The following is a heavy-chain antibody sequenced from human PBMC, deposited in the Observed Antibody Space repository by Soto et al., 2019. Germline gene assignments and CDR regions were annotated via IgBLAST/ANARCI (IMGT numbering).Heavy chain of an antibody. D-gene: IGHD6-19*01. V-gene: IGHV3-7*05. CDR2: IKHDGSEQ. J-gene: IGHJ4*02. CDR3: VRDTFNNGWNEY. CDR1: GFTFSNFW. Sequence: GGSLRLSCAASGFTFSNFWMNWIRQAPGKGLEWVASIKHDGSEQYYVETVKGRFTISRDNAKNFLYLQMNSLRVEDTAVYYCVRDTFNNGWNEYWGQGTLVTVSS.